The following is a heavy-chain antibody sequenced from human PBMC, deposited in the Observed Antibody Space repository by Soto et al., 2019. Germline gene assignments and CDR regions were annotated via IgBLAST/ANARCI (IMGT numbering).Heavy chain of an antibody. CDR2: ISYDGSNK. J-gene: IGHJ3*02. Sequence: PGGSLRLSCAASGFIFNNYAMHWVRQAPGKGLEWVTVISYDGSNKYYADSVKGRFTISRDNSRNTLYLQINSLRAEDTVVYYCASTYYDILTTYRSAFDIWGQGTMVTVSS. CDR1: GFIFNNYA. D-gene: IGHD3-9*01. V-gene: IGHV3-30-3*01. CDR3: ASTYYDILTTYRSAFDI.